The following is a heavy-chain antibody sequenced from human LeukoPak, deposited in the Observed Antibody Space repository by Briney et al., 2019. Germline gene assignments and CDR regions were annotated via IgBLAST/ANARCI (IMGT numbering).Heavy chain of an antibody. V-gene: IGHV3-30*04. D-gene: IGHD1-26*01. Sequence: PGGSLRLSCAASGFTFSSYAMHWVRQAPGKGLEWVAVISYDGSNKYYADSVKGRFTISRDNANNSVFLQIDSLRAEDTAIYYCARGQWEILRYFDYWGQGTLVTVSS. CDR2: ISYDGSNK. CDR1: GFTFSSYA. CDR3: ARGQWEILRYFDY. J-gene: IGHJ4*02.